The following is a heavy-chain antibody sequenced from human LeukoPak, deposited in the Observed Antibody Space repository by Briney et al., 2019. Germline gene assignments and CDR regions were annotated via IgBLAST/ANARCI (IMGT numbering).Heavy chain of an antibody. CDR2: ISSSGSTI. D-gene: IGHD3-22*01. CDR3: ARGYYYDSSGRYPPGY. CDR1: GFTFSSYE. V-gene: IGHV3-48*03. J-gene: IGHJ4*02. Sequence: QPGGSLRLSCAASGFTFSSYEMNWVRQAPGKGLEWVSYISSSGSTIYYADSVKGRFTISRDNAKNSLYLQMNSLRAEDTAVYYCARGYYYDSSGRYPPGYWGQGALVTVSS.